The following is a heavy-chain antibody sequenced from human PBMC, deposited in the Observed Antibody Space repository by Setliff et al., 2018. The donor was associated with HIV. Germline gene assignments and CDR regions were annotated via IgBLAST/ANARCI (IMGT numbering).Heavy chain of an antibody. CDR1: GFAFRNYK. Sequence: GGSQRLSCAASGFAFRNYKFNWVRQAPGRGLEWVSSISIGSGGAIDYADSVQGRFTISRDNSKNSLYLQMNSLRVEDTAVYYCARDYLYYNLYNGSPVYGMDVWGQGTTVTVSS. CDR3: ARDYLYYNLYNGSPVYGMDV. D-gene: IGHD3-3*01. CDR2: ISIGSGGAI. J-gene: IGHJ6*02. V-gene: IGHV3-48*03.